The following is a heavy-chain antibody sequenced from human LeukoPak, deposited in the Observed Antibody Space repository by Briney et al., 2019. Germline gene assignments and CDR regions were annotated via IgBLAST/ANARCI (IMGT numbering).Heavy chain of an antibody. V-gene: IGHV1-18*04. J-gene: IGHJ6*03. CDR1: GYTFSTYG. Sequence: EASVEVSCKASGYTFSTYGISWVRQAPGQGLEWMGWISAYNGNTNSAQKFQGRVTMTTDTSTGTAYMELRSLSSDDTAVYYCARAPSSNYYYYYMDVWGKGTTVTVSS. CDR3: ARAPSSNYYYYYMDV. CDR2: ISAYNGNT.